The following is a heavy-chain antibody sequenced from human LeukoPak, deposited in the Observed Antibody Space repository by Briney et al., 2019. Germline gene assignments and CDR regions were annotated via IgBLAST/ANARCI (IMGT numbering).Heavy chain of an antibody. CDR2: INRDGGER. CDR1: GXTFSSYW. CDR3: ARDQITYPAGNDAFDV. D-gene: IGHD1-14*01. Sequence: PGGSLRLSCVGSGXTFSSYWMSWARQAPGKGLEWVANINRDGGERYYVESVKGRFTISRDNVKNSLFLQMNSLRAEDTAAYYWARDQITYPAGNDAFDVWGQGTMVTVSS. V-gene: IGHV3-7*04. J-gene: IGHJ3*01.